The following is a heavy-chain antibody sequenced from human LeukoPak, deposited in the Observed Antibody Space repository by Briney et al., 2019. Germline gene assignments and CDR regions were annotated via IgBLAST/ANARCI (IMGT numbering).Heavy chain of an antibody. D-gene: IGHD5-18*01. Sequence: ASVKVSCKASGYTFTSYAMNWVRQAPGQGLEWMGRINTNTGNPTYAQGFTGRFVFSLDTSVSTAYLQISSLKAEDTAVYYCARASTTAMVRRPFGYWGQGTLVTVSS. CDR3: ARASTTAMVRRPFGY. J-gene: IGHJ4*02. CDR2: INTNTGNP. V-gene: IGHV7-4-1*02. CDR1: GYTFTSYA.